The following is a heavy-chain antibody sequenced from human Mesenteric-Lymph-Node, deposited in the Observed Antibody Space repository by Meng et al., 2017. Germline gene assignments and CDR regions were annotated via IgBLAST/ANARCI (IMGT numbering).Heavy chain of an antibody. D-gene: IGHD1-26*01. Sequence: GESLKISCAASGFTFDDYGMSWVRQAPGKGLEWVSGINWNGGSTGYADSVKGRFTISRDNAKNSLYLQMNSLRAEDTAVYYCARVVGVVGATEFDPWGQGTLVTVSS. CDR1: GFTFDDYG. CDR2: INWNGGST. J-gene: IGHJ5*02. V-gene: IGHV3-20*04. CDR3: ARVVGVVGATEFDP.